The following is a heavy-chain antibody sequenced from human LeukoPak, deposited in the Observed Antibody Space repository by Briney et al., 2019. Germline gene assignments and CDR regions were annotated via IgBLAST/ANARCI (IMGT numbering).Heavy chain of an antibody. Sequence: SETLSLTCTVSGGSISSGGHYWSWIRQPPGKGLEWIGYIYHSGSTYYNPSLKSRVTISVDRSKNQFSLKLSSVTAADTAVYYCARNNYGGEADYWGQGTLVTVSS. D-gene: IGHD4-23*01. CDR3: ARNNYGGEADY. J-gene: IGHJ4*02. CDR1: GGSISSGGHY. CDR2: IYHSGST. V-gene: IGHV4-30-2*01.